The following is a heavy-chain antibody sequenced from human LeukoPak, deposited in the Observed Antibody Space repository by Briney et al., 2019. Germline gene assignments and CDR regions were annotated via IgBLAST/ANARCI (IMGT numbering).Heavy chain of an antibody. V-gene: IGHV4-34*01. D-gene: IGHD5-18*01. CDR3: SRGGFSYGRRTDY. J-gene: IGHJ4*02. Sequence: SETLSLTCAVYGGSFSGYYWTWIRQPPVKGLEWLGDVNHSGRATYNPSLRSRVSISLDTSKNQFSVRLTSVTAADTAIYYCSRGGFSYGRRTDYWGQGSLVTVSS. CDR1: GGSFSGYY. CDR2: VNHSGRA.